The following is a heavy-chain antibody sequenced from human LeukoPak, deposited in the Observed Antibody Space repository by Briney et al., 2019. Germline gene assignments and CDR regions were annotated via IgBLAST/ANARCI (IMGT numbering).Heavy chain of an antibody. D-gene: IGHD6-13*01. J-gene: IGHJ4*02. V-gene: IGHV4-34*01. CDR3: ARNGRIAAARFYY. CDR2: INHSGST. CDR1: GGSFSGYY. Sequence: SETLSLTCAVYGGSFSGYYWSWIRQPPGKWLEWIGEINHSGSTNYNPSLKSRVTISVDTSKNQFSLKLSSVTAADTAVYYCARNGRIAAARFYYWGQGTLVTVSS.